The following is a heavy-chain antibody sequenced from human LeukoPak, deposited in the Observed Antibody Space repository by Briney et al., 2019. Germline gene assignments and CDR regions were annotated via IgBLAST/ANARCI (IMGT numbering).Heavy chain of an antibody. D-gene: IGHD3-10*01. V-gene: IGHV4-61*02. Sequence: PSQTLSLTCTVSGGSISSGSYYWSWIRQPAGKGLEWIGRIYTSGSTNYNPSLKSRVTISLDTSKNQFSLKLSSVTAADTAVYYCARRHYGSGSYYNYAWFDPWGQGTLVTVSS. CDR1: GGSISSGSYY. CDR2: IYTSGST. J-gene: IGHJ5*02. CDR3: ARRHYGSGSYYNYAWFDP.